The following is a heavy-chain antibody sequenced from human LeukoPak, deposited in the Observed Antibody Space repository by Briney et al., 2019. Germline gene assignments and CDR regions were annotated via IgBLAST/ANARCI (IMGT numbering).Heavy chain of an antibody. CDR2: ISYDGSNK. D-gene: IGHD4/OR15-4a*01. Sequence: PAGGSLRLSCAASGFTFSSYGMHWVRQAPGKGLEWVAVISYDGSNKYYADSVKGRFTISRDNSKNTLYLQMNSLRAEDTAVYYCAKDRGLTNYDSYYYYGMDVWGQGTTVTVSS. V-gene: IGHV3-30*18. CDR3: AKDRGLTNYDSYYYYGMDV. J-gene: IGHJ6*02. CDR1: GFTFSSYG.